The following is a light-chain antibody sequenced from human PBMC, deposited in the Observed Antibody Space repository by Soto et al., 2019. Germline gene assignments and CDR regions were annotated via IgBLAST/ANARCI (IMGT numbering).Light chain of an antibody. J-gene: IGKJ4*01. CDR1: QSISSY. Sequence: IQMTLSPSSLSASVGYRVTIPCRASQSISSYLNWYRQKQGKAPDLLIYTASSLQVGFPSRFSGSGYGTDFNLTITSLQTEDSATYYCQQSFSTPLTFGGGTKVDIK. CDR3: QQSFSTPLT. CDR2: TAS. V-gene: IGKV1-39*01.